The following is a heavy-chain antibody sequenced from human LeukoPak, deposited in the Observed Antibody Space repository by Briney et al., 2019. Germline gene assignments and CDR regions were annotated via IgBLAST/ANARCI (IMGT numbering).Heavy chain of an antibody. Sequence: PGGSLRLSCAASGFTFSSYGMHWVRQAPGKGLEWVAVIWYDGSNKYYADSVKGRFTISRDNSKNTLYLQMNSLRAEDTAVYYCARASTPSIAAAGIDYWGQGTLVTASS. CDR3: ARASTPSIAAAGIDY. D-gene: IGHD6-13*01. CDR1: GFTFSSYG. CDR2: IWYDGSNK. V-gene: IGHV3-33*01. J-gene: IGHJ4*02.